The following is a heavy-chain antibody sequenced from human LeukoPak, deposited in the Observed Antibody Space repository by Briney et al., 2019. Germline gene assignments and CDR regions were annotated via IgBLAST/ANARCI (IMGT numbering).Heavy chain of an antibody. J-gene: IGHJ4*02. Sequence: GESLKISCKGSGYSFTSYWIGWVRQKPGKGLEWMGIIFPGGSDTRYSPSFQGQVTISADKSISTAYLQWSSLKASDTAMYYCARRLTYDSRAYYCLDYWGQGTLVTVSS. D-gene: IGHD3-22*01. V-gene: IGHV5-51*01. CDR3: ARRLTYDSRAYYCLDY. CDR2: IFPGGSDT. CDR1: GYSFTSYW.